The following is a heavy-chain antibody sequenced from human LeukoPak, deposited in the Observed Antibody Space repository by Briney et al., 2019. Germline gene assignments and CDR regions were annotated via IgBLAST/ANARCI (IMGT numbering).Heavy chain of an antibody. CDR1: GGSISSGSYY. J-gene: IGHJ3*02. CDR3: AREPITIFGVAVSDAFDI. CDR2: IYTSGST. Sequence: PSETLSLTCTVSGGSISSGSYYWSWIRQPAGKGLEWIGRIYTSGSTNYNPSLKSRVTISVDTSKNQFSLKLSSVTAADTAVYYCAREPITIFGVAVSDAFDIWGQGTMVTVSS. D-gene: IGHD3-3*01. V-gene: IGHV4-61*02.